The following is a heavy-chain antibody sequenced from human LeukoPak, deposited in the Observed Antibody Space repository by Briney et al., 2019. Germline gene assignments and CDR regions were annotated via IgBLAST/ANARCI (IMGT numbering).Heavy chain of an antibody. CDR2: INPNSGGT. V-gene: IGHV1-2*02. CDR3: ARVNYNDSSGYSH. D-gene: IGHD3-22*01. J-gene: IGHJ4*02. Sequence: ASVKVSCKASGYTFTGYYMHWVRQAPGQGLEWMGWINPNSGGTNYAQKFQGRVTMTRDTSISTAYMELSRLRSDDTAVYYCARVNYNDSSGYSHWGQGTLVTVSS. CDR1: GYTFTGYY.